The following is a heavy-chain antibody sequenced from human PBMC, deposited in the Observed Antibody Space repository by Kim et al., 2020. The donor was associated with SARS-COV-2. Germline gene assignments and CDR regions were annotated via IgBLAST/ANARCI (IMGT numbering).Heavy chain of an antibody. V-gene: IGHV1-3*01. J-gene: IGHJ4*02. CDR2: INAGNGNT. Sequence: ASVKVSCKASGYTFTSYAMHWVRQAPGQRLEWMGWINAGNGNTKYSQKFQGRVTITRDTSASTAYMELSSLRSEDTAVYYCARGLGFITNYYFDYWGQGTLVTVSS. D-gene: IGHD3-22*01. CDR3: ARGLGFITNYYFDY. CDR1: GYTFTSYA.